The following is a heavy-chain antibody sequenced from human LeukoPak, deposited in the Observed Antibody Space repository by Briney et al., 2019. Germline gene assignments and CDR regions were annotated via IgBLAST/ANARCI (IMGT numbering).Heavy chain of an antibody. Sequence: SVKVSCKASGGTFSSYAISWVRQAPGQGLEWMGGIIPIFGTANYAQKFQGRVTITTDESTSTAYMELSSLRSEDTAVYYCASSRGSGSYYSYYYYYMDVWGKGTTVTVSS. V-gene: IGHV1-69*05. CDR2: IIPIFGTA. J-gene: IGHJ6*03. D-gene: IGHD3-10*01. CDR1: GGTFSSYA. CDR3: ASSRGSGSYYSYYYYYMDV.